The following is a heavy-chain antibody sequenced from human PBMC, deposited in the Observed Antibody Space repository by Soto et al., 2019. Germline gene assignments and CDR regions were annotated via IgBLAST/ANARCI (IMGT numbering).Heavy chain of an antibody. Sequence: QVQLQESGPGLVKPSQTLSLTCTVSGASISSGGYYCNWIRQRPGKGLEWIGVFYYSGNTYYNPSLQSRVSISIDTSKNQFSLRLTSVTAADTAVYYCARDPYVDLYYFDYWGQGILVSVSS. CDR1: GASISSGGYY. CDR2: FYYSGNT. V-gene: IGHV4-31*03. D-gene: IGHD2-8*01. CDR3: ARDPYVDLYYFDY. J-gene: IGHJ4*02.